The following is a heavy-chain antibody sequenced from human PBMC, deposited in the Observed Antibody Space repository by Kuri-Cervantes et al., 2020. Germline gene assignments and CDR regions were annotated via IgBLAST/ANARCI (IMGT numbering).Heavy chain of an antibody. CDR3: ARGGEVYDSSGYYQEVDAFDI. CDR1: GGSISSGDFY. CDR2: IYYSGST. Sequence: SETLSLTCTVSGGSISSGDFYWSWIRQPPGKGLEWIGYIYYSGSTYYNPSLKSRVTISVDTSKNQFSLKLSSVTAADTAVYYCARGGEVYDSSGYYQEVDAFDIWGQGTMVTVSS. D-gene: IGHD3-22*01. V-gene: IGHV4-30-4*01. J-gene: IGHJ3*02.